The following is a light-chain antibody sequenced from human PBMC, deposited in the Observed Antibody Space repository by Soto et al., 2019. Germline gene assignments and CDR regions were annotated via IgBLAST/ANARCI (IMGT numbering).Light chain of an antibody. CDR1: QSVRSN. Sequence: EIVLTQSPGTLSLSPVERATLSCRASQSVRSNLDWYQQKPGQAPRLLIYDATTRATGIPARFNGSGSGTDFTLTISRLEPEDFAVYYCQQYGSSFGQGTRLEIK. V-gene: IGKV3-20*01. CDR2: DAT. CDR3: QQYGSS. J-gene: IGKJ5*01.